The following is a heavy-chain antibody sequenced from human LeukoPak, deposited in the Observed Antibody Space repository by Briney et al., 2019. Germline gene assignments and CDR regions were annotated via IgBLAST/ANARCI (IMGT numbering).Heavy chain of an antibody. J-gene: IGHJ6*02. Sequence: MTSETLSLTCAVYGGSFSGYYWSWIRQPPGKGLEWIGEINHSGSTNYNPSLKSRVTISVDTSKNQFSLKLSSVTAADTAVYYCARGGAVPAANTGYGMDVWGQGTTVTVSS. CDR3: ARGGAVPAANTGYGMDV. V-gene: IGHV4-34*01. D-gene: IGHD2-2*01. CDR1: GGSFSGYY. CDR2: INHSGST.